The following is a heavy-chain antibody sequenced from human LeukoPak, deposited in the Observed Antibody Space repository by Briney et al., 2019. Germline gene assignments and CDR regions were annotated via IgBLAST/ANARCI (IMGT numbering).Heavy chain of an antibody. CDR3: ARIPFRGMVRGVIGPR. Sequence: SETLSLTCTVSGGSISSYYWSWIRQPAGKGLEWIGRIYTSGSTKYNPSLKSRVTMSVDTSKNQFSLKLSSVTAADTAVYYCARIPFRGMVRGVIGPRWGQGTLVTVSS. CDR1: GGSISSYY. V-gene: IGHV4-4*07. J-gene: IGHJ4*02. CDR2: IYTSGST. D-gene: IGHD3-10*01.